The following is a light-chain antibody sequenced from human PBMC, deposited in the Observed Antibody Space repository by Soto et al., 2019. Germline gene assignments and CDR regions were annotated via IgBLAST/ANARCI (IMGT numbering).Light chain of an antibody. CDR1: QSVSNY. CDR3: QQRSSWPQLT. Sequence: EIVLTQSPGTLSLSPGERATLSCRASQSVSNYLAWYQQKPGQAPRLLIYDASNRATGIPPRFSGGGSGTDFTLTISSLEPEDFAVYYCQQRSSWPQLTFGGGTKVEIK. V-gene: IGKV3-11*01. CDR2: DAS. J-gene: IGKJ4*01.